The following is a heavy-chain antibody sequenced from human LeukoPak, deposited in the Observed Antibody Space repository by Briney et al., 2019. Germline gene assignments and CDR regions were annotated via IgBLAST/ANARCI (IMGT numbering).Heavy chain of an antibody. V-gene: IGHV3-23*01. CDR3: AKGGVPVVSPAVN. D-gene: IGHD2-2*01. CDR2: ISGSGGST. CDR1: GFIFSSYS. Sequence: GGSLRLSCAASGFIFSSYSMSWVRQAPGEGLEWVSAISGSGGSTYYADSVKGRFTISRDNSKNTLYLQMNSLRGEDTAVYYCAKGGVPVVSPAVNWGQGTLVTVSS. J-gene: IGHJ4*02.